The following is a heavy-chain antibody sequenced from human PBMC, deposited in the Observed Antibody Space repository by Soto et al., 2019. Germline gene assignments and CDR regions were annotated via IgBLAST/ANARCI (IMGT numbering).Heavy chain of an antibody. CDR2: IYPGDSDT. J-gene: IGHJ6*02. CDR3: ARVVVVAAGYYGMDV. CDR1: GYSFTSYW. Sequence: PGESLKISCKGSGYSFTSYWIGWARQMPGKGLEWMGIIYPGDSDTRYSPSFQGQVTISADKSISTAYLQWSSLKASDTAMYYCARVVVVAAGYYGMDVWGQGTTVTVSS. V-gene: IGHV5-51*01. D-gene: IGHD2-15*01.